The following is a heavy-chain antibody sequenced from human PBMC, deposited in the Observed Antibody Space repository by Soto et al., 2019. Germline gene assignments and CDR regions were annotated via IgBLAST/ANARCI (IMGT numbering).Heavy chain of an antibody. CDR1: GGSISSGGYS. D-gene: IGHD6-13*01. V-gene: IGHV4-30-2*01. CDR2: IYHSGST. CDR3: AREGVLGSSWYAFDI. Sequence: SETLSLTCAVSGGSISSGGYSWSWIRQPPGKGLEWIGYIYHSGSTYYNPSLKSRVTISVDRSKNQFSLKLSSVTAADTAVYYCAREGVLGSSWYAFDIWGQGTMVTVSS. J-gene: IGHJ3*02.